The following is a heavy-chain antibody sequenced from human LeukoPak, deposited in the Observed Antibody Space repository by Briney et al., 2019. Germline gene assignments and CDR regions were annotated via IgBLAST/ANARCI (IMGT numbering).Heavy chain of an antibody. Sequence: SSETLSLTCTVSGGSISSYYWSWIRQPPGKGLEWIGYIYYSGSTYYNPSLKSRVTISVDTSKNQFSLKLSSVTAADTAVYYCARGGIEQSFDPWGQGTLVTVSS. D-gene: IGHD1-26*01. J-gene: IGHJ5*02. CDR3: ARGGIEQSFDP. V-gene: IGHV4-59*12. CDR1: GGSISSYY. CDR2: IYYSGST.